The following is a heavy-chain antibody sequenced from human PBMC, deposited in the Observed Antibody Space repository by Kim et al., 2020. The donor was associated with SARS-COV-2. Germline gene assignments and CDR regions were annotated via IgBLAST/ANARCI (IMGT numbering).Heavy chain of an antibody. J-gene: IGHJ4*02. CDR1: GFTFSSYA. CDR2: ISYDGSNK. Sequence: GSLRLSCAASGFTFSSYAMHWVRQAPGKGLEWVAVISYDGSNKYYADSVKGRFTISRDNSKNTLYLQMNSLRAEDTAVYYCATDCSGGSCPLDYWGQGTLVTVSS. V-gene: IGHV3-30-3*01. D-gene: IGHD2-15*01. CDR3: ATDCSGGSCPLDY.